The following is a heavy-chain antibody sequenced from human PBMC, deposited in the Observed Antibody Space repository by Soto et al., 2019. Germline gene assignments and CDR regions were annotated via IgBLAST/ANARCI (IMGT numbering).Heavy chain of an antibody. D-gene: IGHD6-19*01. CDR3: ARAVAVAADFDY. J-gene: IGHJ4*02. CDR2: INAGNGNT. CDR1: GYTFTGYA. V-gene: IGHV1-3*05. Sequence: QVQLVQSGAEEKKPGASVKVSCKASGYTFTGYAMHWVRQAPGQRLEWMGWINAGNGNTKYSQKFQGRVTITRDTSASAASMELSSLSSEDTAVYYCARAVAVAADFDYWGQGTLVTVSS.